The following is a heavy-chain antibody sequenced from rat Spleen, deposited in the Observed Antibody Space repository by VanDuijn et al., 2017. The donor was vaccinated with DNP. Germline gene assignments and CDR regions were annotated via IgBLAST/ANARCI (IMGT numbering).Heavy chain of an antibody. Sequence: EVQLVESGGGLVQPGRSLKLSCAASGFTFRDHNMAWVRQAPKKGLEWVATINYDGSGTYYRDSVKGRFIISRDNAKSTLYLQMDSLRSEDTAIYYCVRPDVYYGLEDWSANWGQGASVTVSS. CDR2: INYDGSGT. CDR3: VRPDVYYGLEDWSAN. CDR1: GFTFRDHN. V-gene: IGHV5-7*01. D-gene: IGHD1-6*01. J-gene: IGHJ4*01.